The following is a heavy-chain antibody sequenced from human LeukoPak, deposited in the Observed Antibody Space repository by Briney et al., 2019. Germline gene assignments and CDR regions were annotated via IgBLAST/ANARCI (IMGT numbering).Heavy chain of an antibody. CDR2: IIPNNGGT. V-gene: IGHV1-2*02. Sequence: ASVKVCCKTSGYTFTDYYMHWVRQAPGQGLEWMGWIIPNNGGTNYAQKFQGRVTMTRDTSISTAFMELSRLRPDDTAIYYCARANQNYFDYWGQGTLVTVSS. CDR3: ARANQNYFDY. D-gene: IGHD1-14*01. CDR1: GYTFTDYY. J-gene: IGHJ4*02.